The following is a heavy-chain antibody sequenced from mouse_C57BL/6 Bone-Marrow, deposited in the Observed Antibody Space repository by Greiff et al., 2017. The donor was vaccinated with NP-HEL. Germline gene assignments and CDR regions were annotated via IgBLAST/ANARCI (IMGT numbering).Heavy chain of an antibody. V-gene: IGHV1-76*01. CDR1: GYTFTDYY. Sequence: QVQLQQSGAELVRPGASVKLSCKASGYTFTDYYINWVKQRPGQGLEWIARIYPGSGNTYYNEKFKGKATLTAEKSSSTAYMQLSSLTSEDSAVYFCASPRSSGYYLYAMDCWSQGTSVTVSS. CDR3: ASPRSSGYYLYAMDC. CDR2: IYPGSGNT. J-gene: IGHJ4*01. D-gene: IGHD3-2*02.